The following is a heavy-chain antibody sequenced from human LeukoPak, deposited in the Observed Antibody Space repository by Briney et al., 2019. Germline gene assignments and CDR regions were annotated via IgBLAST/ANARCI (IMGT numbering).Heavy chain of an antibody. CDR2: INQSGST. J-gene: IGHJ5*02. V-gene: IGHV4-34*01. D-gene: IGHD1-26*01. CDR3: ARSVGAAYNWFDP. Sequence: SETLSLTCAIYGGSSSGYYWSWIRQPPGKGLEWIGEINQSGSTNYDPSLKSRVTISIDTPKNQFSLKLRSVTAADTAVYYCARSVGAAYNWFDPWGQGTLVTVSS. CDR1: GGSSSGYY.